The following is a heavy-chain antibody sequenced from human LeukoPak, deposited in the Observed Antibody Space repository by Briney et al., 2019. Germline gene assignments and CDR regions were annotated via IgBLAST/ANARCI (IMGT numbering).Heavy chain of an antibody. J-gene: IGHJ4*02. D-gene: IGHD6-19*01. CDR2: INTDGSRT. Sequence: GGSLRLSCAASGFTFSSYWMHWVRQAPGKGLVWVSRINTDGSRTSYADSVKGRFTISRDNAKNTLYLQMNSLRAEDTAVYYCARDSLKRHVGYSSGWYDFWLYYSDYWGQGTLVTVSS. CDR1: GFTFSSYW. CDR3: ARDSLKRHVGYSSGWYDFWLYYSDY. V-gene: IGHV3-74*01.